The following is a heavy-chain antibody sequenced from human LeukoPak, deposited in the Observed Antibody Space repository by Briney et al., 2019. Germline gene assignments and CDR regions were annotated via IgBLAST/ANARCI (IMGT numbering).Heavy chain of an antibody. CDR1: GGSISSSSYY. Sequence: SETLSLTCTVSGGSISSSSYYWGWIRQPPGKGLEWIGSIYYSGSTYYNPSLKSRVTISVDTSKSQFSLKLSSVTAADTAVYYCARADGSGSYRPHFDYWGQGTLVTVSS. V-gene: IGHV4-39*01. D-gene: IGHD3-10*01. CDR2: IYYSGST. CDR3: ARADGSGSYRPHFDY. J-gene: IGHJ4*02.